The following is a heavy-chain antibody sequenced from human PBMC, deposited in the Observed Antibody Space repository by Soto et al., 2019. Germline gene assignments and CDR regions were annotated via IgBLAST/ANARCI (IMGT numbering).Heavy chain of an antibody. D-gene: IGHD3-3*01. Sequence: ASGKVSCEAPGDTFTSYYLNCVRQAPGQGLEWMGVINPHVGSTKYAQKFQSRITMTRDTSRSTVYMELSSLRSDDTAIYYCARSSGGNFGIIIEGSNWFDPWGQGPLVTVSS. V-gene: IGHV1-46*01. J-gene: IGHJ5*02. CDR3: ARSSGGNFGIIIEGSNWFDP. CDR2: INPHVGST. CDR1: GDTFTSYY.